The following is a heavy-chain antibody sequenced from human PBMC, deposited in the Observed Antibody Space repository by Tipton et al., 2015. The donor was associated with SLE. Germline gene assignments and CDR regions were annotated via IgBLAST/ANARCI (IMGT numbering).Heavy chain of an antibody. CDR3: ARDGGRFLEWLSHDAFDI. V-gene: IGHV4-38-2*02. CDR2: IYHSGST. D-gene: IGHD3-3*01. CDR1: GYSISSGYY. Sequence: LRLSCAVSGYSISSGYYWGWIRQPPGKGLEWIGSIYHSGSTYYNPSLKSRVTISVDTSKNQFSLKLCSVTAADTAVYYCARDGGRFLEWLSHDAFDIWGQGTMVTVSS. J-gene: IGHJ3*02.